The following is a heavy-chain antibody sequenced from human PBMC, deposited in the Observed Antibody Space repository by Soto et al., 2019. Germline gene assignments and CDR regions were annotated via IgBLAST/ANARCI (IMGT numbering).Heavy chain of an antibody. J-gene: IGHJ4*02. CDR2: ISAYNGNT. D-gene: IGHD6-13*01. V-gene: IGHV1-18*01. CDR3: ARDRGIAAAGTIDY. Sequence: ASVKVSCKASGYTFTSYGISWVRQAPGQGLEWMGWISAYNGNTNYAPKLQGRVTMTTDTSTSTAYMELRSLRSDDTAVYYCARDRGIAAAGTIDYWGQGTLVTVSS. CDR1: GYTFTSYG.